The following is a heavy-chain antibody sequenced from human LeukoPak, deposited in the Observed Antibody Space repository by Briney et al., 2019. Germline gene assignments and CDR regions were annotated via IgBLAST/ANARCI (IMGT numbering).Heavy chain of an antibody. V-gene: IGHV3-9*01. CDR3: ARGHGDYYFDY. D-gene: IGHD4-17*01. Sequence: GGSLRLSCAASGFTFDDYAMHWVRQAPGKGLEWVSGISWNSGSIGYADSVKGRFTISRDNAKNSLYLQMNSLRAEDTAVYYCARGHGDYYFDYWGQGTLVTVSS. CDR2: ISWNSGSI. CDR1: GFTFDDYA. J-gene: IGHJ4*02.